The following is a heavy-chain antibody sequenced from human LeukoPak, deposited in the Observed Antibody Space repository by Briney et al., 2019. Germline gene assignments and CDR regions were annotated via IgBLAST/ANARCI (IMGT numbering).Heavy chain of an antibody. CDR3: AKGGFHYYDSSGLDY. V-gene: IGHV3-9*01. D-gene: IGHD3-22*01. J-gene: IGHJ4*02. Sequence: GGSLRLSCAASGFTFDDYAMHWVRQAPGKGLEWVSGISWNSGSIGYADSVKGRFTISRDNAKNSLYLQMNSLRAEDTALYYCAKGGFHYYDSSGLDYWGQGTLVTVSS. CDR2: ISWNSGSI. CDR1: GFTFDDYA.